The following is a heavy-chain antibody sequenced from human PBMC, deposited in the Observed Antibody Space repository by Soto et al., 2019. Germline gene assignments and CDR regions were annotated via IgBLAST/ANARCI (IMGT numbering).Heavy chain of an antibody. CDR2: VSGSSSYI. Sequence: EVQLVESGGGLVKPGGSLRLSCAASGFIFTSYTMNWVRQAPGKGLEWVSSVSGSSSYIYYADSVEGRCTISRDNAKNALYLQMNSLRAEDTAVYFCARDSVSRSSSGVIDYWGQGTLVTFSS. D-gene: IGHD6-19*01. J-gene: IGHJ4*02. CDR1: GFIFTSYT. CDR3: ARDSVSRSSSGVIDY. V-gene: IGHV3-21*01.